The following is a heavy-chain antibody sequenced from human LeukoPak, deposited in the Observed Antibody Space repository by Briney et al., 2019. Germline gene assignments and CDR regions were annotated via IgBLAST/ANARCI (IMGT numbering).Heavy chain of an antibody. J-gene: IGHJ4*02. CDR3: ARETLKSSAG. V-gene: IGHV4-34*01. CDR2: INHSGST. D-gene: IGHD2-15*01. CDR1: GGSFSGYY. Sequence: PSETLSLTCAVYGGSFSGYYWSWIRQPPGKGLEWIGEINHSGSTNYHPSLKSRVTISVDTSKNQFSLKLSSVTAADTAVYYCARETLKSSAGWGQGTLVTVSS.